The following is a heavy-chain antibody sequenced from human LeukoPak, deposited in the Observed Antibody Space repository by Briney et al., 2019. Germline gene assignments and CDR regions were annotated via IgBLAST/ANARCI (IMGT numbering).Heavy chain of an antibody. V-gene: IGHV4-59*12. D-gene: IGHD6-6*01. CDR2: IYYTGGT. Sequence: SETLSLTGTVAGASIISFYWSWIRQPPGKGLDWIGYIYYTGGTNYNPSLKSRVTMSVDMSKNQFSLKLSPVTAADTAVYYCARDRGYSSSCPFAYWGQGTLVTVSS. J-gene: IGHJ4*02. CDR1: GASIISFY. CDR3: ARDRGYSSSCPFAY.